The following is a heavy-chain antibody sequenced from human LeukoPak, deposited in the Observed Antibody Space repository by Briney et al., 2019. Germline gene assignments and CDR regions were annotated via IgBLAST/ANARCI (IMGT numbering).Heavy chain of an antibody. V-gene: IGHV1-18*01. J-gene: IGHJ4*02. CDR2: ISAYSGNT. D-gene: IGHD4-11*01. CDR3: ARDKDYNFDN. CDR1: GYTFPRNG. Sequence: ASVKVSCKASGYTFPRNGISWVRQAPGQGLEWMGWISAYSGNTNYAQVFQGRVTLTTDTSTATAHMELRSLRSDDTAVYYCARDKDYNFDNWGQGTLVTVSS.